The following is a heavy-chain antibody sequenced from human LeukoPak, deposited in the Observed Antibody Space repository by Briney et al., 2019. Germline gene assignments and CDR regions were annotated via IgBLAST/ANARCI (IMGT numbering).Heavy chain of an antibody. CDR3: AGATMRGFLDRFDP. CDR2: IIPIFGTA. Sequence: SVKVSCKASGGTFSSYAISWVRQAPGQGLEWMGGIIPIFGTANYAQEFQGRVTITADESTSTAYMELSSLRSEDTAVYYCAGATMRGFLDRFDPWGQGTLVTVSS. J-gene: IGHJ5*02. CDR1: GGTFSSYA. V-gene: IGHV1-69*13. D-gene: IGHD3-3*01.